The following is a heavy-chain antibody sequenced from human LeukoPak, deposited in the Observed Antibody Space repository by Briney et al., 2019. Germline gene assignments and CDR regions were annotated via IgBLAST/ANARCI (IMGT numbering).Heavy chain of an antibody. V-gene: IGHV1-18*01. CDR1: GGTFSSYA. J-gene: IGHJ4*02. D-gene: IGHD1-1*01. CDR3: ARDPNGDY. Sequence: PEASVKVSCKASGGTFSSYAISWVRQAPGQGLEWMGWISAYNGNTNYAQKLQGRVTMTTDTSTSTAYMELRSLRSDDTAVYYCARDPNGDYWGQGTLVTVSS. CDR2: ISAYNGNT.